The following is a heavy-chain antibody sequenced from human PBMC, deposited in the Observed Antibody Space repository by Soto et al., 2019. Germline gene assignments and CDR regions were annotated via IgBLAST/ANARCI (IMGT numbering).Heavy chain of an antibody. D-gene: IGHD3-22*01. CDR2: IIPIFGTA. V-gene: IGHV1-69*13. CDR1: GGTFSSYA. CDR3: AREGIVVTAFDI. J-gene: IGHJ3*02. Sequence: GASVKVSCKASGGTFSSYAISWVRQAPGQGLEWMGGIIPIFGTANYAQKFQGRVTITADESTSTAYMELSSLRSEDTAVYYCAREGIVVTAFDIWGQGTMVTVS.